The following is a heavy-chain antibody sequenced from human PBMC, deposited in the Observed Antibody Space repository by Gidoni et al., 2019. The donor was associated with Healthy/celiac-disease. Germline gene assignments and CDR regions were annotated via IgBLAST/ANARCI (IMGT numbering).Heavy chain of an antibody. CDR2: IIPIFGTA. Sequence: QVQLVQSGAEVKKPGSSVKVSCKASGGTFSSYAISWVRQAPGQGLEWMGGIIPIFGTANYAQKFQGRVTITADESTSTAYMELSSLRSEDTAVYYCARALIYTVTTVSRDYYYMDVWGKGTTVTVSS. CDR1: GGTFSSYA. CDR3: ARALIYTVTTVSRDYYYMDV. D-gene: IGHD4-17*01. V-gene: IGHV1-69*01. J-gene: IGHJ6*03.